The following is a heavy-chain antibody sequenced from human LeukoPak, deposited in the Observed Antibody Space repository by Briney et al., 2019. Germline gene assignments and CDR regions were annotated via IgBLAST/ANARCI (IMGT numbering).Heavy chain of an antibody. D-gene: IGHD4-23*01. Sequence: KPSETLTLTCAAYGGSFSGYYWSWIRQPPGKGLEWIGEINNSGSTNYNASPKSRGTISASTSKNHFPFQQTNVTTTDTAADFCASPTCGGNCAIDYWGEGSLVSVSS. CDR3: ASPTCGGNCAIDY. J-gene: IGHJ4*02. V-gene: IGHV4-34*01. CDR1: GGSFSGYY. CDR2: INNSGST.